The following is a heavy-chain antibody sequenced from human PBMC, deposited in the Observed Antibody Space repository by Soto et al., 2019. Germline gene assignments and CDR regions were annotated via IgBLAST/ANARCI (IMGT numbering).Heavy chain of an antibody. CDR3: ASTSITIFGVVIRGYYYYGMDV. CDR2: IYYSGST. V-gene: IGHV4-61*01. D-gene: IGHD3-3*01. CDR1: GGSVSSGSYY. Sequence: QVQLQESGPGLVKPSETLSLTCTVSGGSVSSGSYYWSWIRQPPGKGLEWIGYIYYSGSTNYNPSLKSRVTISVETSKNQFSLKLSSVTAADTAVYYCASTSITIFGVVIRGYYYYGMDVWGQGTTVTVSS. J-gene: IGHJ6*02.